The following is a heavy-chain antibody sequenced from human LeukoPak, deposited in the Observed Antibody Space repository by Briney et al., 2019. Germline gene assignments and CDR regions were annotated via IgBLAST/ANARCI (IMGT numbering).Heavy chain of an antibody. V-gene: IGHV1-2*02. Sequence: ASVKVSCKASGYTFTGSYIHWVRQAPGQGLEWMGWINPNSGGTNYAQKFQGRVTMTRDTSISTAYMELSRLRSDDTAVYYCARKEREQWLVLDWGQGTLVTVSS. J-gene: IGHJ4*02. D-gene: IGHD6-19*01. CDR1: GYTFTGSY. CDR3: ARKEREQWLVLD. CDR2: INPNSGGT.